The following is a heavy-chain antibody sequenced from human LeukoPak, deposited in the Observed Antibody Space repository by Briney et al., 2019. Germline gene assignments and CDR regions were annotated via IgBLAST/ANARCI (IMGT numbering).Heavy chain of an antibody. CDR1: GYTFTGYY. Sequence: VASVKVSCKASGYTFTGYYMHWVRQAPGQGLEWMGWINPNSGGTNYAQKFQGRVTMTRDTSISTAYMELSRLRSDDTAVYYCARLDLDIVVVPAAPHFDYWGQGTLVTVSS. D-gene: IGHD2-2*01. J-gene: IGHJ4*02. CDR2: INPNSGGT. V-gene: IGHV1-2*02. CDR3: ARLDLDIVVVPAAPHFDY.